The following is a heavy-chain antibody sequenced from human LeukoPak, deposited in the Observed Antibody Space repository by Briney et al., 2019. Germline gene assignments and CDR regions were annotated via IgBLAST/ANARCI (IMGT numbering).Heavy chain of an antibody. CDR3: ARGSRPVYNLLTGKRYFDY. J-gene: IGHJ4*02. CDR2: INPSGGST. V-gene: IGHV1-46*01. Sequence: ASVKVSCKASGYTFTGYYMHWVRQAPGQGLEWMGIINPSGGSTTYAQKFRGRLTMTRDMSTSTVYMELSSLRSEDTAVYYCARGSRPVYNLLTGKRYFDYWGREPCSPSPQ. D-gene: IGHD3-9*01. CDR1: GYTFTGYY.